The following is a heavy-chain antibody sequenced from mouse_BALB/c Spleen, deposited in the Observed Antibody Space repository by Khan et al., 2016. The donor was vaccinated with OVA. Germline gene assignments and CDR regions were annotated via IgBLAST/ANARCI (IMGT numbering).Heavy chain of an antibody. CDR1: GFTFNSYG. V-gene: IGHV5-17*02. D-gene: IGHD1-1*01. CDR3: ATSYFYGYYFDY. CDR2: ISGDSNTI. Sequence: DVMLVESGGGLVQPGRSQKLSCAASGFTFNSYGMHWVRQAPEKGLEWVAYISGDSNTIYYADTVKGRFTISRDNPKNTLFLQMTSLMSEDTAMDYCATSYFYGYYFDYWGPGTTLTVS. J-gene: IGHJ2*01.